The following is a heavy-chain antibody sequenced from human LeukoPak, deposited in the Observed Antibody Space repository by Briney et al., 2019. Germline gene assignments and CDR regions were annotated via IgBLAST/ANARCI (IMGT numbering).Heavy chain of an antibody. J-gene: IGHJ6*02. Sequence: ASVKVSCKASGGTFSSYAISWVRQAPGQGLEWMGRIIPILGIANYAQKFQGSVTITADKSTSTAYMELSSLRSEDTAVYYCARSVTIFGVVKSPNYYYGMDVWGQGTTVTVSS. D-gene: IGHD3-3*01. V-gene: IGHV1-69*04. CDR2: IIPILGIA. CDR1: GGTFSSYA. CDR3: ARSVTIFGVVKSPNYYYGMDV.